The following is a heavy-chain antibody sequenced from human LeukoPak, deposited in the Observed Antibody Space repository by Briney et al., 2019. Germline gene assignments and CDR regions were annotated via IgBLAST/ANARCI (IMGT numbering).Heavy chain of an antibody. CDR2: MNPNSGNT. J-gene: IGHJ3*02. CDR3: ARDIHVPRIREPYFDI. D-gene: IGHD1-14*01. Sequence: ASVKVSCKASGYTFTSYDINWVRQATGQGLEWMGWMNPNSGNTGYAQKFQGRVTMTRNTSISTAYMELSSLRSEDTAVYYCARDIHVPRIREPYFDIWGEGTLVTVSS. CDR1: GYTFTSYD. V-gene: IGHV1-8*01.